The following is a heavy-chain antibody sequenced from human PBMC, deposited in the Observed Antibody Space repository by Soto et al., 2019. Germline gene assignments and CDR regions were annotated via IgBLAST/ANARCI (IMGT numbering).Heavy chain of an antibody. CDR1: GGSINSSSYF. CDR3: ARHYSSGSRNWFDP. V-gene: IGHV4-39*01. CDR2: IYYSGST. J-gene: IGHJ5*02. Sequence: LTLTCSVSGGSINSSSYFWGWVRQPPGKGLEWIGSIYYSGSTYYNPPLRSRVTISVDTSKNQFSLKLSSVTAADTAVFYCARHYSSGSRNWFDPWGQGTLVTVSS. D-gene: IGHD6-19*01.